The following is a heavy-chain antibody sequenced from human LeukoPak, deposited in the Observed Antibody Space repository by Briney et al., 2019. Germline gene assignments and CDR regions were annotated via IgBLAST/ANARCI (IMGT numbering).Heavy chain of an antibody. CDR1: GYTFTPYA. Sequence: SVKVSCKPSGYTFTPYAINWVRQATGPGLEWMGWMNPNSGNTGYAQKFQGRVTMTRNTSISTAYMELSSLRSEDTAVYYCYASGWYAAYYYYYYMDVWGKGTTVTISS. V-gene: IGHV1-8*01. J-gene: IGHJ6*03. D-gene: IGHD6-13*01. CDR3: YASGWYAAYYYYYYMDV. CDR2: MNPNSGNT.